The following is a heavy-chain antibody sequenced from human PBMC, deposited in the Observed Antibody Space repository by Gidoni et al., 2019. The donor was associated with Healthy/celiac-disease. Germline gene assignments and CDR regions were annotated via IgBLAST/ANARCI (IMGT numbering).Heavy chain of an antibody. J-gene: IGHJ5*02. V-gene: IGHV4-34*01. D-gene: IGHD6-13*01. Sequence: QVQLQQWGAGLLKPSETLSLTCAVYGGSFSGYYWSWIRQPPGKGLEWIGEINHSGSTNYNPSLKSRVTISVDTSKNQFSLKLSSVTAADTAVYYCARGRRSSSWYLGSGWFDPWGQGTLVTVSS. CDR2: INHSGST. CDR1: GGSFSGYY. CDR3: ARGRRSSSWYLGSGWFDP.